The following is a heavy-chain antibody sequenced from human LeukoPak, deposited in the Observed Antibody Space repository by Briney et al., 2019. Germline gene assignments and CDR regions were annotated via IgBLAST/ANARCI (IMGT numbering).Heavy chain of an antibody. CDR3: ARAPVTSCRGAYCYPFDY. CDR2: TSSSDAGT. J-gene: IGHJ4*02. V-gene: IGHV3-23*01. Sequence: GGSLRLSCAASGLTFSSYAMSWVRQAPGKGLEWVSATSSSDAGTYCADSVRGRFTISRDNSKNTLYLQMNSLRLEDAAVYFCARAPVTSCRGAYCYPFDYWGQGTQVTVSS. D-gene: IGHD2-21*01. CDR1: GLTFSSYA.